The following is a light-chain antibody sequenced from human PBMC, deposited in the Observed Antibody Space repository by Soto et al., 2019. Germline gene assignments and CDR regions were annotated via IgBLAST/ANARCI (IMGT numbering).Light chain of an antibody. CDR2: EVT. Sequence: QSALTQPPSASGSPGQSVTISCTGSNVGEYDYVSWYQQHPGKAPKLMIHEVTKRPSGVPDRFSGSKSGNTASLTVSGLQAEDEADYYCFSYAGDSTWVFGGGTKVTVL. CDR1: NVGEYDY. V-gene: IGLV2-8*01. J-gene: IGLJ3*02. CDR3: FSYAGDSTWV.